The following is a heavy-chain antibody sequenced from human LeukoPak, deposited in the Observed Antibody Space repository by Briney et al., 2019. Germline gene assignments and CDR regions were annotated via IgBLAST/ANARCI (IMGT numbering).Heavy chain of an antibody. CDR2: IGVGGRPT. Sequence: PGGSLRLSCAASGFSFSHYSMTWARQASGKGLEWISYIGVGGRPTNYADSVKARFTISRDDAQNSLFLQVNSLRAEDTAVYYCARVWRGRVGATAGYYGMDVWGQGTTVTVSS. J-gene: IGHJ6*02. CDR1: GFSFSHYS. V-gene: IGHV3-48*01. D-gene: IGHD4/OR15-4a*01. CDR3: ARVWRGRVGATAGYYGMDV.